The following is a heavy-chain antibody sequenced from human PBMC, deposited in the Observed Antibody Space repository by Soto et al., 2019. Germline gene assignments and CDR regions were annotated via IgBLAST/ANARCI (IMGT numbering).Heavy chain of an antibody. CDR2: IIPILGIA. D-gene: IGHD3-22*01. CDR3: ARDHRKYYYDSSGYYSFDY. CDR1: GGTFSSYT. Sequence: SVKVSCKASGGTFSSYTISWVRQAPGQGLEWMGRIIPILGIANYAQKFQGRVTITADKSTGTAYMELSSLRSEDTAVYYCARDHRKYYYDSSGYYSFDYWGQGTLVTVSS. V-gene: IGHV1-69*04. J-gene: IGHJ4*02.